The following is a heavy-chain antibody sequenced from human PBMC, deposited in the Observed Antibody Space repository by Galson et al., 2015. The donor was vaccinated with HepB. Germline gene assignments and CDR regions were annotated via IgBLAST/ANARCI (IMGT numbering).Heavy chain of an antibody. CDR1: GGSFSGYY. D-gene: IGHD2-2*01. CDR3: ARGFAINCSSTSCYPPTNFDY. Sequence: TLSLTCAVYGGSFSGYYWSWIRQPPGKGLEWIGEINHSGSTNYNPSLKSRVTISVDTSKNQFSLKLSSVTAADTAVYYCARGFAINCSSTSCYPPTNFDYWGQGTLVTVSS. J-gene: IGHJ4*02. CDR2: INHSGST. V-gene: IGHV4-34*01.